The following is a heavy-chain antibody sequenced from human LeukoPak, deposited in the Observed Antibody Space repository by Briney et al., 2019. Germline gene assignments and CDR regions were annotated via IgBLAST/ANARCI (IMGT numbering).Heavy chain of an antibody. CDR1: GFTFSTYD. V-gene: IGHV3-30*02. J-gene: IGHJ4*02. Sequence: GGSLRLSCAASGFTFSTYDMHWVRQAPGKGLEWVAFIRYDGRNEYYADSVKGRFTISRDNAKNTLYLQMNSLRPEDTAVYYCAKNHSGSSFYFEYWGQGTRVTVSS. CDR2: IRYDGRNE. D-gene: IGHD6-6*01. CDR3: AKNHSGSSFYFEY.